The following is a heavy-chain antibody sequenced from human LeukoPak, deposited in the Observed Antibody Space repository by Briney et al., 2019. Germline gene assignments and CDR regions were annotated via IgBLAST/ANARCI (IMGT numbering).Heavy chain of an antibody. J-gene: IGHJ4*02. CDR2: INPNSGGT. D-gene: IGHD1-1*01. Sequence: GASVKVSCKASGYTFTGYTLHWVRQAPGQGLDWMGLINPNSGGTNYAQKFQGRVTMTSDTSISTAYMELSRLTSDDTAVYYCARGRGNDYWGQGTPVTVSP. CDR1: GYTFTGYT. V-gene: IGHV1-2*02. CDR3: ARGRGNDY.